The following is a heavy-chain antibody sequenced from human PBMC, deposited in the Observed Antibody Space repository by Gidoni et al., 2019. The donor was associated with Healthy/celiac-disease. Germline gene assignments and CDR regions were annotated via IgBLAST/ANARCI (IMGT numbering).Heavy chain of an antibody. CDR3: ARKGIAARPLDY. V-gene: IGHV3-7*04. Sequence: EVQLVESGGGLVQPGGSLRLSCAASGFTFISYWMSWVRQAPGKGLEWVANIKQDGSEKYYVDSVKGRFTISRDNAKNSLYLQMNSLRAEDTAVYYCARKGIAARPLDYWGQGTLVTVSS. CDR2: IKQDGSEK. CDR1: GFTFISYW. D-gene: IGHD6-6*01. J-gene: IGHJ4*02.